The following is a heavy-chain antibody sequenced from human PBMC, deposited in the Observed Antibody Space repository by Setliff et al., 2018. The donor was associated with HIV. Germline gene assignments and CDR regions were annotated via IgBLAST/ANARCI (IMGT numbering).Heavy chain of an antibody. CDR1: GFTFGSYW. V-gene: IGHV3-7*01. CDR3: ARDPYPYADYGDWYFDL. Sequence: LRLSCAASGFTFGSYWMSWVRQAPGKGLEWVANIKQDGSEKYYVDYVKGRFTISRDNAKNSLYLQMNSLRAEDTAVYYCARDPYPYADYGDWYFDLWGRGTLVTV. CDR2: IKQDGSEK. D-gene: IGHD4-17*01. J-gene: IGHJ2*01.